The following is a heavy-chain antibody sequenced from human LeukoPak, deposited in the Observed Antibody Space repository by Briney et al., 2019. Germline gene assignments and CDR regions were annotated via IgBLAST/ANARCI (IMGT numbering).Heavy chain of an antibody. J-gene: IGHJ4*02. V-gene: IGHV1-69*04. CDR3: ARRGYSYGPIDY. D-gene: IGHD5-18*01. CDR2: IIPILGIA. Sequence: ASVKVSCKASGGTFSSYAISWVRQAPGQGLEWMGRIIPILGIANYAQKFQGRVTITADESTSTAYMELSSLRSEDTAVYYCARRGYSYGPIDYWGQGTLVTVSS. CDR1: GGTFSSYA.